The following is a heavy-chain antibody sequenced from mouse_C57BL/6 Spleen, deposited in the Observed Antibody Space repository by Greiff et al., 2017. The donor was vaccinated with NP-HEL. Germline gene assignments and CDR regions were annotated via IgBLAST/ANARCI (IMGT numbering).Heavy chain of an antibody. CDR1: GYSITSGYY. CDR3: ARARYYYGSSYEPPWFAY. V-gene: IGHV3-6*01. CDR2: ISYDGSN. D-gene: IGHD1-1*01. Sequence: EVKLVESGPGLVKPSQSLSLTCSVTGYSITSGYYWNWIRQFPGNKLEWMGYISYDGSNNYNPSLKNRISITRDTSKNQFFLKLHSVTTEDTATYYCARARYYYGSSYEPPWFAYWGQGTLVTVSA. J-gene: IGHJ3*01.